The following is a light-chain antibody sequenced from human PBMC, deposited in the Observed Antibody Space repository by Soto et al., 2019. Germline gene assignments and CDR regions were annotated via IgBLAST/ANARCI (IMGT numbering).Light chain of an antibody. CDR1: SSNIGSNY. J-gene: IGLJ1*01. CDR2: DNN. Sequence: QSVLTQPPSVSAAPGQKVTISCSGSSSNIGSNYVSWYQQLPGTAPKLLIYDNNQRPSGIPARFSASKSGTSATLGITELQTGDDADYYCGTWDSSLSANVFGTGTKLTVL. CDR3: GTWDSSLSANV. V-gene: IGLV1-51*01.